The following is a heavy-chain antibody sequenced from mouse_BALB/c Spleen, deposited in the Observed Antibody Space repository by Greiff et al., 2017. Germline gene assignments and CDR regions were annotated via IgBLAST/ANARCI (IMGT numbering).Heavy chain of an antibody. V-gene: IGHV1-9*01. Sequence: LVESGAELMKPGASVKISCKATGYTFSSYWIEWVKQRPGHGLEWIGEILPGSGSTNYNEKFKGKATFTADTSSNTAYMQLSSLTSEDSAVYYCARFLYGNYDYYAMDYWGQGTSVTVSS. CDR2: ILPGSGST. D-gene: IGHD2-1*01. J-gene: IGHJ4*01. CDR1: GYTFSSYW. CDR3: ARFLYGNYDYYAMDY.